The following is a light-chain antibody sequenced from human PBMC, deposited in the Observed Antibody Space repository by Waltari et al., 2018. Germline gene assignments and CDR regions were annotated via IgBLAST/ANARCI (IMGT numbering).Light chain of an antibody. Sequence: DIQLIQSPSTLSASVGDRVTIRCRASQDSRNWLAWYQQKPGEAPKLLIYDASTLKTGVPSRISGSGSGTDFTLTINGLQPDDFATYYCQQYDNLPQLTFGGGTKVEI. CDR2: DAS. CDR1: QDSRNW. CDR3: QQYDNLPQLT. V-gene: IGKV1-5*01. J-gene: IGKJ4*01.